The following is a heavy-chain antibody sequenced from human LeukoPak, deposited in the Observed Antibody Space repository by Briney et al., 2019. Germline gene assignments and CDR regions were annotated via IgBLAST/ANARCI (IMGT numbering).Heavy chain of an antibody. CDR2: IRYDGSNK. D-gene: IGHD3-22*01. V-gene: IGHV3-30*02. Sequence: GGSLRLSCAASGFTFSSYGMHWVRQAPGKGLEWVAFIRYDGSNKYYADSVKGRFTISRDNSKNTLYLQMNSLRAEDTAVYYCAKSPSYYDSSGYYYPGCWGQGTLVTVSS. CDR3: AKSPSYYDSSGYYYPGC. J-gene: IGHJ4*02. CDR1: GFTFSSYG.